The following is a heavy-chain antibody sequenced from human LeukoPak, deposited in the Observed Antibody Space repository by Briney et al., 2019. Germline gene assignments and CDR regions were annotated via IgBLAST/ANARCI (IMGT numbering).Heavy chain of an antibody. V-gene: IGHV4-34*01. D-gene: IGHD4-17*01. CDR3: ARGRMIVTTYYYYYYMDV. Sequence: SETLSLTCAVYGGSFSGYYWSWIRQPPGKGLEWIGEINHSGSTNYNPSLKSRVTISVDTSKNQFSLKLSSVTAADTAVYYCARGRMIVTTYYYYYYMDVWGKGTTVTVSS. CDR2: INHSGST. CDR1: GGSFSGYY. J-gene: IGHJ6*03.